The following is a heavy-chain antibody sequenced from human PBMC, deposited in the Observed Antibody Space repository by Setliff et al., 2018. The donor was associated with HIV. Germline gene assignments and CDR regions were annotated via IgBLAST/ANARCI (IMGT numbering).Heavy chain of an antibody. CDR3: VRSFQGGCFDS. CDR2: IYMAGNT. Sequence: GESLKISCAVSGFTVSANYMHWVRQAPGKGLEWLSIIYMAGNTYYADSVRGRFTISRDNSKNTLYLEMNSLRVEDTAVYYCVRSFQGGCFDSWGQGTQVTAPQ. CDR1: GFTVSANY. J-gene: IGHJ4*03. V-gene: IGHV3-53*01.